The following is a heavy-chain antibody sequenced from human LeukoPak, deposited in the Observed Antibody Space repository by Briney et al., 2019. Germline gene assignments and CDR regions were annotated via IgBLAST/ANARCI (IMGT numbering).Heavy chain of an antibody. V-gene: IGHV4-4*02. CDR3: ASTTRATFGGVIAANPDY. Sequence: PSETLSLTCAVSGGSISSSNWWSWVRQPPGKGLEWIGEIYHSGSTNYNPSLKSRVTISVDKSKNQFSLKLSSVTAADTAVYYCASTTRATFGGVIAANPDYWGQGTLVTVSS. CDR1: GGSISSSNW. D-gene: IGHD3-16*02. J-gene: IGHJ4*02. CDR2: IYHSGST.